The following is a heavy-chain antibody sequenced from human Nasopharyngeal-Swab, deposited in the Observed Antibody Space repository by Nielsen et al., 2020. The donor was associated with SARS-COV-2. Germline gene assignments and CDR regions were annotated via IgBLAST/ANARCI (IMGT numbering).Heavy chain of an antibody. V-gene: IGHV3-20*01. CDR3: AREHYYDSSGYYYYGMDV. Sequence: GESLKISCVASGFTFDDYGMSWVRQAPGKGLEWVSGINWNGGSTGYADSVKGRFTISRDNAKNCLYLQMNSLRAEDTALYHCAREHYYDSSGYYYYGMDVWGQGTTVTVSS. CDR2: INWNGGST. D-gene: IGHD3-22*01. CDR1: GFTFDDYG. J-gene: IGHJ6*02.